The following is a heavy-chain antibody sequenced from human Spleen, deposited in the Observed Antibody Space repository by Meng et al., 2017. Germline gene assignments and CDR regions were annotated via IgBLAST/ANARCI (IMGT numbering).Heavy chain of an antibody. CDR2: INPNRDGT. CDR1: GYTFTGYF. D-gene: IGHD6-13*01. CDR3: ARDEDISAAGKLFGDY. Sequence: ASVKVSCKASGYTFTGYFLHWVRQAPGQGFEWMGWINPNRDGTDYAQKFQGRVTMTADTSISTVYMELSGLRSDDTAMYYCARDEDISAAGKLFGDYWGQGTLVTVSS. V-gene: IGHV1-2*02. J-gene: IGHJ4*02.